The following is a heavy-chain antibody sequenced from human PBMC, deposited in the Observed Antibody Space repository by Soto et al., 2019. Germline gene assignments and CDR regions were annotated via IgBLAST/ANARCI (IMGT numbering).Heavy chain of an antibody. J-gene: IGHJ4*02. Sequence: QVQLVQSGAEVQKPGSSVKVSCKASGDTFSSYAINWVRQAPGQGLEWMGGIIPMFGTANYAQKFKGRVTITAGESTSTVYMELSSLRSEDTAVYYCARVGPAHYYDSSGYYSPLDYWGQGTPVTVSS. CDR3: ARVGPAHYYDSSGYYSPLDY. CDR2: IIPMFGTA. V-gene: IGHV1-69*01. CDR1: GDTFSSYA. D-gene: IGHD3-22*01.